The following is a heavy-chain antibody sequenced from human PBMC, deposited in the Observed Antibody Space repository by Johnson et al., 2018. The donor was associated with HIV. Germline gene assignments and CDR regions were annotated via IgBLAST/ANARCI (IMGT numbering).Heavy chain of an antibody. Sequence: VQLVESGGGLVQPGGSLRLSCAASGFTFSSYDMHWVRQATGKGLEWVSAIGTAGDTYYPGSVKGRFTISRDNSDNFLYLYMNRLRTDDTAVYYCVRGWHTRCRCYVFDIWGQGTTVIVSS. V-gene: IGHV3-13*01. D-gene: IGHD2-2*01. CDR3: VRGWHTRCRCYVFDI. CDR2: IGTAGDT. J-gene: IGHJ3*02. CDR1: GFTFSSYD.